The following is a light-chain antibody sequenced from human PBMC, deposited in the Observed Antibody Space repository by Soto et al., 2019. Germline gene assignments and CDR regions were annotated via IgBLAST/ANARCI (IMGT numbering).Light chain of an antibody. Sequence: QSALTQPASVSGSAGQSITISCSGTMRDVGAYNLVSWYQQHPGTAPKLIIYEVRNRPSGIPSRFSGSRSGNTASLTISGLQLEDEGDYYCSAYTARSTLVFGGGTKLTVL. CDR1: MRDVGAYNL. CDR2: EVR. V-gene: IGLV2-14*01. CDR3: SAYTARSTLV. J-gene: IGLJ3*02.